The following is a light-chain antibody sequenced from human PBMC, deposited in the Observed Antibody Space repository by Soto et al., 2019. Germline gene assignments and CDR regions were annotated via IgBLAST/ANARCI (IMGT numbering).Light chain of an antibody. Sequence: DMQLTQSPSSLSASIGGRVTITCQASQDIRNYLNWYQQKPGKAPKVLIYEASTLDTGVPSRFSGSGSGTDFILTITSLQPEDIAAYYCQHYDTVPPFTFGQGTRLEIK. CDR2: EAS. J-gene: IGKJ5*01. V-gene: IGKV1-33*01. CDR3: QHYDTVPPFT. CDR1: QDIRNY.